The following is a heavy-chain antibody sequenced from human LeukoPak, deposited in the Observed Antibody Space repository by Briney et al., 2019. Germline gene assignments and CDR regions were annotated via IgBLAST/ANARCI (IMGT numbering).Heavy chain of an antibody. CDR2: IYSTGST. CDR3: AAVVITTRQFDY. D-gene: IGHD3-22*01. CDR1: GGSISNYY. Sequence: SETLSLTCTVSGGSISNYYWSWIRQPAGKGLEWIGRIYSTGSTNYNPSLKSRVTMSVDTSKNQFSLKLSSVTAADTAVYYCAAVVITTRQFDYWGQGTLVTVSS. V-gene: IGHV4-4*07. J-gene: IGHJ4*02.